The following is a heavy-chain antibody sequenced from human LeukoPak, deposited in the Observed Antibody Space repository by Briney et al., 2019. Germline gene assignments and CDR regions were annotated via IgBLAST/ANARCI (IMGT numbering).Heavy chain of an antibody. V-gene: IGHV3-53*01. CDR2: LYSGGTT. CDR1: GFTVSSNY. CDR3: VFVKRDTNWFDP. Sequence: LPGGSLRLSCAASGFTVSSNYMSWVRQAPGKGLECVSILYSGGTTYYADSVKGRFTNSRDNSKNTLTLQMNNVRAEDTAVYYCVFVKRDTNWFDPWGQGTLVTVSS. J-gene: IGHJ5*02. D-gene: IGHD6-6*01.